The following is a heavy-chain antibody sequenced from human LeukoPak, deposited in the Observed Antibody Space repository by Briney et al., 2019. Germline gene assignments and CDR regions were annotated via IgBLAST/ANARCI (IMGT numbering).Heavy chain of an antibody. D-gene: IGHD6-19*01. CDR3: AKAETLAEVWWQWPYNWFDP. V-gene: IGHV3-23*01. CDR1: GFTFSSYG. J-gene: IGHJ5*02. Sequence: GGSLRLSCAASGFTFSSYGMSWVRQAPGKRLEWVSAISGSGGSTYYADSVKGRFTISRDNSKNTLYLQMNSLRAEDTAVYYCAKAETLAEVWWQWPYNWFDPWGQGTLVTVSS. CDR2: ISGSGGST.